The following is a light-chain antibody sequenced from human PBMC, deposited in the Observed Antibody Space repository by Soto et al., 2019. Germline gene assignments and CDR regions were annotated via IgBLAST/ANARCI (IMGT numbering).Light chain of an antibody. CDR1: QGISSR. CDR2: AAS. Sequence: DIQMTQSPSSVSASVGDRVTITCRASQGISSRLAWYQQKPGKAPNLLIYAASSLQSGVPSRFSGSASETDFTLTIGSLQPEDFATYYCQQSNSLPLTFGGGTKVDIK. V-gene: IGKV1-12*01. J-gene: IGKJ4*01. CDR3: QQSNSLPLT.